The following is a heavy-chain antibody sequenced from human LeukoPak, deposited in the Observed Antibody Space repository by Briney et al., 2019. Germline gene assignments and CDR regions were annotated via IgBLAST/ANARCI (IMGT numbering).Heavy chain of an antibody. CDR3: ARAYNWGSGSLSYNWFDP. CDR1: GYTFTGYY. V-gene: IGHV1-2*02. D-gene: IGHD3-10*01. J-gene: IGHJ5*02. CDR2: INPNSGGT. Sequence: GASVKVSCKASGYTFTGYYMHWVRQAPGQGLEWMGWINPNSGGTNYAQKFQGRVTMTRDTSISTAYMELSRLRSDDTAVYYCARAYNWGSGSLSYNWFDPWGQGTLVTVSS.